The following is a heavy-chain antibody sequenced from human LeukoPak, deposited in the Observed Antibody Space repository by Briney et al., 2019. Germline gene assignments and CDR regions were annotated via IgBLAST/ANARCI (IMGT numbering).Heavy chain of an antibody. D-gene: IGHD2-2*01. Sequence: SESLSLTCAVHGGSFCVYYWSWIPQPPGKGLEWIGEINHSGSTNYNPSLKSRVTISVDTAKNQFSLKLGSVNAADTAVYYCARGPSCSSTSCYPDEDVWFDPWGQGTLVTVSS. J-gene: IGHJ5*02. CDR2: INHSGST. CDR1: GGSFCVYY. V-gene: IGHV4-34*01. CDR3: ARGPSCSSTSCYPDEDVWFDP.